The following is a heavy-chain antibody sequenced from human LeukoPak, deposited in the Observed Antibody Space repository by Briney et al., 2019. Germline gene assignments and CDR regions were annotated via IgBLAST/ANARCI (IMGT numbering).Heavy chain of an antibody. V-gene: IGHV5-51*01. CDR1: GSIFTSYW. CDR2: IYPGDSDT. CDR3: ARRQDTIDAFDI. J-gene: IGHJ3*02. D-gene: IGHD5-18*01. Sequence: KRGASLQISCEGSGSIFTSYWIGWVRQLPGKGLEWMGIIYPGDSDTRYSPSFQGQLTISADKSIITAYLQWSSLKASDTAMYYCARRQDTIDAFDIWGQGTMVTVSS.